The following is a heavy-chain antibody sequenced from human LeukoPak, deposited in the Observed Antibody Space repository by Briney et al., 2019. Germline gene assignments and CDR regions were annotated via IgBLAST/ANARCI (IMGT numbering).Heavy chain of an antibody. D-gene: IGHD6-13*01. V-gene: IGHV1-69*13. CDR1: GGTFSSYA. Sequence: GASVNVSCKASGGTFSSYAISWVRQAPGQGLEWMGGIIPIFGTANYAQKFQGRVTITADESTSTAYMELSSLRSEDTAVYYCARDAGSSWSYYFDFWGQGTLVTVSS. CDR3: ARDAGSSWSYYFDF. J-gene: IGHJ4*02. CDR2: IIPIFGTA.